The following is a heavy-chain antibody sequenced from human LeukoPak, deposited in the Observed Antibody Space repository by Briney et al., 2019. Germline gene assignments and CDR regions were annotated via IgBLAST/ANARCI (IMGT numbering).Heavy chain of an antibody. CDR1: GFTFSNYW. D-gene: IGHD4-17*01. J-gene: IGHJ4*02. CDR2: IKKDGGER. CDR3: ARDKLNGDSRFDY. Sequence: GGSLRLSCAASGFTFSNYWMSWVRQAPGKGLEWVANIKKDGGERYYVDSVKGRFTTSRDNAKNSLYLQMNSLRGEDTAVYYCARDKLNGDSRFDYWGQGTLVTVSS. V-gene: IGHV3-7*03.